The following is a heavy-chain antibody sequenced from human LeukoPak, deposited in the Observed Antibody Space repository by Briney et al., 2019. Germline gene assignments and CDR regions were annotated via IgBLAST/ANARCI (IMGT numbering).Heavy chain of an antibody. CDR3: AREVGGGDYYYYYMDV. J-gene: IGHJ6*03. Sequence: PGGSLRLSCAASGFTFSRFWMSWVRQAPGKGLEWVANIKQDGRDKYYVDSVKGRFTISRDNAKNSLYLQMSGLRSDDTAVYYCAREVGGGDYYYYYMDVWGKGTTVTVSS. CDR1: GFTFSRFW. CDR2: IKQDGRDK. D-gene: IGHD6-19*01. V-gene: IGHV3-7*03.